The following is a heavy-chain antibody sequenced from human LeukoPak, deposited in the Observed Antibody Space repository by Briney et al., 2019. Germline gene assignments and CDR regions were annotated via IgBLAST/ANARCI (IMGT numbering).Heavy chain of an antibody. CDR1: GFTFSSYA. CDR2: ISYDGSNK. V-gene: IGHV3-30-3*01. D-gene: IGHD1-1*01. CDR3: ARYDARYGMDV. J-gene: IGHJ6*02. Sequence: QPGRSLRLSCAASGFTFSSYAMHWVRQAPGKGLEWVAVISYDGSNKYYADSVKGRFTISRDSSKNTLYLQMNSLRAEDTAVYYCARYDARYGMDVWGQGTTVTVSS.